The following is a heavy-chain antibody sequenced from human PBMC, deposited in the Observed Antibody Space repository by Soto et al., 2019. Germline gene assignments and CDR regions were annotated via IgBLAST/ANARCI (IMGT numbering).Heavy chain of an antibody. CDR1: GFIFTSSA. Sequence: ASVKVSCKTSGFIFTSSAVQWVRQARGQRLEWMGRIVVCNGNTNYAQKFHGRVTMTTDTSTSTAYMELRSLRSDDTAVYYCARDHGIVVVPAAMLPNAFDIWGQGTMVTVSS. CDR2: IVVCNGNT. CDR3: ARDHGIVVVPAAMLPNAFDI. J-gene: IGHJ3*02. V-gene: IGHV1-58*01. D-gene: IGHD2-2*01.